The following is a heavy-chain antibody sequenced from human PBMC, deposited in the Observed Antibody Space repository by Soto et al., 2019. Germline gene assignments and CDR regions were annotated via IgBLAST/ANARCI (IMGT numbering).Heavy chain of an antibody. CDR3: ARVLSSSYHYFDY. CDR1: GFTVSSYY. D-gene: IGHD6-13*01. CDR2: IYSAGNA. V-gene: IGHV3-66*01. Sequence: PGGSLRLSCAASGFTVSSYYMSWVRQAPGKGLEWVSVIYSAGNADFADSVKGRFTISRDNSKNTLYLQMSSLRAEDTAVYYCARVLSSSYHYFDYWGQGTLVTVSS. J-gene: IGHJ4*02.